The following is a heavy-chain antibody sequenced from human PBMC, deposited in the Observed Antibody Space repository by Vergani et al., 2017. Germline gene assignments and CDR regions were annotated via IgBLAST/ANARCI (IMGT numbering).Heavy chain of an antibody. CDR2: INAGNGNT. V-gene: IGHV1-3*01. Sequence: QVQLVQSGAEVKKPGSSVKVSSKASGYTFTSYAMHWVRQAPGQRLEWMGWINAGNGNTKYSQKFQGRVTITRDTSASTAYMELSSLRSEDTAVYYCAGASRQLRFLEWLLDYWGQGTLVTVSS. CDR1: GYTFTSYA. J-gene: IGHJ4*02. CDR3: AGASRQLRFLEWLLDY. D-gene: IGHD3-3*01.